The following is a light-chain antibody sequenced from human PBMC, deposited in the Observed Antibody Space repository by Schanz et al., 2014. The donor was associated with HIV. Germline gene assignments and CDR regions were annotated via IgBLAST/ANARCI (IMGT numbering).Light chain of an antibody. CDR3: QQYGVSPPWT. Sequence: EIVLTQSPGSLSLSPGGRATLSCGASQRLSSAYLAWYQQKLGQPPRLVIYATSTRAAGIPDRFSGTGSGSDFTLTISSLEPEDVAVYYCQQYGVSPPWTFGQGTRVEIK. CDR1: QRLSSAY. V-gene: IGKV3-20*01. CDR2: ATS. J-gene: IGKJ1*01.